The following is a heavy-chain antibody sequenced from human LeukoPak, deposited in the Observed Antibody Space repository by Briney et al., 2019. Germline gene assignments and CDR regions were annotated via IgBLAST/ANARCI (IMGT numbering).Heavy chain of an antibody. J-gene: IGHJ4*02. D-gene: IGHD2-2*01. Sequence: GASVKVSCKASGYTFTSNYMHWVRQAPGQGLEWMGIIHPSGGNTNYAQKFQGRVTMTRDTSTSTVYMELSSLRSEDTAIYYCARDCSSTSCLGLVLDYWGQGSLVTVSS. CDR3: ARDCSSTSCLGLVLDY. CDR1: GYTFTSNY. V-gene: IGHV1-46*01. CDR2: IHPSGGNT.